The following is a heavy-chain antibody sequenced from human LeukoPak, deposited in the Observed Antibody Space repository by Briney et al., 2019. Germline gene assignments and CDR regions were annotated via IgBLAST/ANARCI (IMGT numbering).Heavy chain of an antibody. J-gene: IGHJ4*02. V-gene: IGHV4-34*01. Sequence: SETLSLTCAVYGGSFSGYYWSWIRQPPGKGLEWIGEINHSGSTNYNPSLKSRVTISVDTSKNQFSLKLSSVTAADTAVYYCASGDVDTAMKWGQGTLVTVSS. CDR1: GGSFSGYY. CDR2: INHSGST. D-gene: IGHD5-18*01. CDR3: ASGDVDTAMK.